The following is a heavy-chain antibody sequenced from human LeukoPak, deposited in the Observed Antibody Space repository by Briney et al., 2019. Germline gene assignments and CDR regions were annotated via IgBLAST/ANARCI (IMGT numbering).Heavy chain of an antibody. J-gene: IGHJ5*02. Sequence: SSETLSLTSAVSGGSISSGGYSWSWIRQPPGKGLEWIGYIYHSGSTYYNPSLKSRVTISVDRSSNQFSLKLSSVTAADTAVYYCAREVGYCSSISCPNWFDPWGQGTLVTVSS. CDR3: AREVGYCSSISCPNWFDP. CDR2: IYHSGST. CDR1: GGSISSGGYS. V-gene: IGHV4-30-2*01. D-gene: IGHD2-2*01.